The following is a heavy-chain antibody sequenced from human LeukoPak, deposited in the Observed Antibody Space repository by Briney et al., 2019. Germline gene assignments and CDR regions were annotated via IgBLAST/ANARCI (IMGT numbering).Heavy chain of an antibody. Sequence: GGSLRLSCAASGFSISSYWMHWVRQVPGKGLVWVSRISPDGSTTGYADSVKGRFTASRDNARNTLYLQINSLRAENSAVYYCTRDRTTITLFELWGQGTLVTVSS. J-gene: IGHJ4*02. D-gene: IGHD4-11*01. CDR1: GFSISSYW. V-gene: IGHV3-74*01. CDR2: ISPDGSTT. CDR3: TRDRTTITLFEL.